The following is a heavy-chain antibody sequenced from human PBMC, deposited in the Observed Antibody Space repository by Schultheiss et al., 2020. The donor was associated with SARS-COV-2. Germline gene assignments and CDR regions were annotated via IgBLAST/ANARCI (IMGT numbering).Heavy chain of an antibody. CDR3: ARRPPPRITIFGVVTYYGMDV. CDR1: GGSFSGYY. D-gene: IGHD3-3*01. Sequence: SETLSLTCAVYGGSFSGYYWSWIRQPPGKGLEWIGEINHSGSTNYNPSLKSRVTISVDTSKNQFSLKLSSVTAADTAVYYCARRPPPRITIFGVVTYYGMDVWGQGTTVTVSS. V-gene: IGHV4-34*01. CDR2: INHSGST. J-gene: IGHJ6*02.